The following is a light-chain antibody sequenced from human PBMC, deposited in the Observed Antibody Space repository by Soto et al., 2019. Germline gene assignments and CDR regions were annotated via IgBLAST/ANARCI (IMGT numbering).Light chain of an antibody. CDR3: QQYNSYPWT. Sequence: IQMTQSPSTLSASVGDRVTITCRASQSISSWLAWYQQKPGKAPKVLIYDASSLESGVPPRFSGSGSGTEFTLTISSLQPDDFATYYCQQYNSYPWTFGQGTKVEIK. V-gene: IGKV1-5*01. CDR2: DAS. CDR1: QSISSW. J-gene: IGKJ1*01.